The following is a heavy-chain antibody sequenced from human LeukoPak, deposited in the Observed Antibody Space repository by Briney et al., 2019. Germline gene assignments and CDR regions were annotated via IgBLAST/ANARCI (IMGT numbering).Heavy chain of an antibody. CDR2: ISWDGGST. D-gene: IGHD1-14*01. CDR3: AKDSKPSHGGYFQH. CDR1: GFTFDDYA. Sequence: GGSMRLSYAASGFTFDDYAMHWVRQAPGKGLEWVSLISWDGGSTYYADSVKGRFTISRDNSKNSLYLQMNSLRAEDTALYYCAKDSKPSHGGYFQHWGQGTLVTVSS. V-gene: IGHV3-43D*03. J-gene: IGHJ1*01.